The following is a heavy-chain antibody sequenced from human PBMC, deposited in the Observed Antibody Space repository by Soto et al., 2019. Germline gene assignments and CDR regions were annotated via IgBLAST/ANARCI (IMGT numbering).Heavy chain of an antibody. Sequence: QEQLVQSGAEVQKPGASVKISCKASGYTFNTYDINWVRQATGQGLEWMGWMNPESGSTGFEQSFQVRITLTGNTSINTVYMEVSSLTNEDTAVYFCARSGATGYYSTHYYGMDVWGPGTTVTVSS. CDR1: GYTFNTYD. J-gene: IGHJ6*02. V-gene: IGHV1-8*01. CDR2: MNPESGST. D-gene: IGHD3-9*01. CDR3: ARSGATGYYSTHYYGMDV.